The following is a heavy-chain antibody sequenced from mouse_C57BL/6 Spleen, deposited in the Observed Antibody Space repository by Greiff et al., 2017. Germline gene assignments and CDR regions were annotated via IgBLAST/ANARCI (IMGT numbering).Heavy chain of an antibody. Sequence: VQLQQSGPELVKPGASVKIPCKASGYTFTDSNMDWVKQSHGKSLEWIGDINPNNGGTIYNQKFKGKATLTVDKSSSTAYMELRSLTSEDTAVYYCARSYYYGSSYDWYFDVWGTGTTVTVSS. J-gene: IGHJ1*03. CDR3: ARSYYYGSSYDWYFDV. D-gene: IGHD1-1*01. CDR2: INPNNGGT. V-gene: IGHV1-18*01. CDR1: GYTFTDSN.